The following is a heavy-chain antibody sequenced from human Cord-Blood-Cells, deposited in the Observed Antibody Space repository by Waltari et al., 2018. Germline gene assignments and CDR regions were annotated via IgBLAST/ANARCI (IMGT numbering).Heavy chain of an antibody. J-gene: IGHJ4*02. CDR1: GAPFSSYA. Sequence: VQLVQSGAEVKKPGSAVKVSRKASGAPFSSYALTRVRQAPGQGLEWMGGIIPIFGTANYAQKFQGRVTITADESTSTAYMELSSLRSEDTAVYYCARGSSSWYDYWGQGTLVTVSS. D-gene: IGHD6-13*01. CDR3: ARGSSSWYDY. CDR2: IIPIFGTA. V-gene: IGHV1-69*01.